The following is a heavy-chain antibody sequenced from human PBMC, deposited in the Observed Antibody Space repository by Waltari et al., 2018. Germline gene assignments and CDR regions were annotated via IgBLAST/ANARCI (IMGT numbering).Heavy chain of an antibody. Sequence: EVQLVESGGGLVQPGGSLRLSCAASGCIFSSYAMSWVRQAPGKGLEWVSAISCPGDSTYSADSVKGRFTISRDNSKNTVYLQVNSLRAEDTAVYYCARLPGDYVGYWGQGTLVTVSS. V-gene: IGHV3-23*04. CDR1: GCIFSSYA. D-gene: IGHD4-17*01. CDR2: ISCPGDST. J-gene: IGHJ4*02. CDR3: ARLPGDYVGY.